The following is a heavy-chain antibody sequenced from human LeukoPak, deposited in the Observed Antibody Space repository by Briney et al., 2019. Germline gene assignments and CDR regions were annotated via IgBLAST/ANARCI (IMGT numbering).Heavy chain of an antibody. CDR2: MNPYSGNT. CDR3: ARGSKSKPSSLWFDRQGGLFDP. Sequence: GASVKVSCKASGYSFTSFNITWVRQAHGQGLEWMGWMNPYSGNTGFAQKFQGRVTMTTDTSISTAYMELSSLTSEDTAVYYCARGSKSKPSSLWFDRQGGLFDPWGQGTLVTVSS. D-gene: IGHD3-10*01. J-gene: IGHJ5*02. CDR1: GYSFTSFN. V-gene: IGHV1-8*01.